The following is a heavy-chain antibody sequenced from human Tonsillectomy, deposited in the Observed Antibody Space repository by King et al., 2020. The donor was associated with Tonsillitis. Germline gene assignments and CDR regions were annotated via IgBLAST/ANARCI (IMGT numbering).Heavy chain of an antibody. CDR2: SSGNSNTI. J-gene: IGHJ4*02. D-gene: IGHD3-9*01. CDR1: GFSFNNYG. V-gene: IGHV3-48*01. Sequence: EVQLVESGGGLVQPGGSLRLSCEASGFSFNNYGINWVRQAPGKGLEWVSYSSGNSNTIYYADSVKGRFTISRDTAKNSLYLQMNSLRAEDTAVYYCARSYYDILTGYYLSGVFDYWGQGTLVTVSS. CDR3: ARSYYDILTGYYLSGVFDY.